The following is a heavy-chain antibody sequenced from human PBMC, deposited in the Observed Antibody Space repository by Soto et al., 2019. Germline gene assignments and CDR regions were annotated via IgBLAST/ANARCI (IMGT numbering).Heavy chain of an antibody. D-gene: IGHD2-2*01. Sequence: EVQLLESGGNLVQPGGSLRLSCAASGFSFSTYALTWVRQVPGKGLEWVSGISASGATTYYADSVKGRFTISRDNSKNTVFLHMTSLRAEDTALYYCAKWTDTVVEAALAGGAFDIWRQGTTVTVSS. CDR2: ISASGATT. CDR1: GFSFSTYA. CDR3: AKWTDTVVEAALAGGAFDI. V-gene: IGHV3-23*01. J-gene: IGHJ3*02.